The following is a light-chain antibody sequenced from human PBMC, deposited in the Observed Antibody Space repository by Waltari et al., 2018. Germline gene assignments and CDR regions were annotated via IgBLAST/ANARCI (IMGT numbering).Light chain of an antibody. J-gene: IGLJ1*01. CDR3: CSYAGSGTYV. CDR2: EVI. Sequence: QSALTQPASVSGTPGQSITIPCTGTTSEVGNYNLFSWYQHHPGEAPKLMICEVIKRPSGVSNRFSGSKSGNTASLTISGLQAEDEADYYCCSYAGSGTYVFGTGTKVTVL. V-gene: IGLV2-23*02. CDR1: TSEVGNYNL.